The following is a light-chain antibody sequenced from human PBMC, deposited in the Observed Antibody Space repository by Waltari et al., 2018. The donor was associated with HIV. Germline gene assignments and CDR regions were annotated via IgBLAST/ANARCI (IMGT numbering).Light chain of an antibody. CDR2: LGS. J-gene: IGKJ3*01. CDR3: MQALQTPIFT. CDR1: QSLLHSNGYNY. V-gene: IGKV2-28*01. Sequence: DIVMTQSPLSLSVTPGEAVSISCRSNQSLLHSNGYNYLDWYLQRPGQSPQLLIYLGSKRASGVPDRFRGSGSGTDFTLKISRVQAEDVGAYYCMQALQTPIFTFGPGTKVDIK.